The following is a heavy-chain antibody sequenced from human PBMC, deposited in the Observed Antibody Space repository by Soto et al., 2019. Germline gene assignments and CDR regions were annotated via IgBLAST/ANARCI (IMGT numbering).Heavy chain of an antibody. CDR1: GFTFSSFG. J-gene: IGHJ6*02. CDR3: AKEVATIYYGMDV. V-gene: IGHV3-30*18. Sequence: QVQLVESGGGVVQPGRSLRLSCAASGFTFSSFGMHWVRQAPGKGLEWVAVISYDGSNKYYADSVKGRFTISRDNSKNTLYLQMNSLRAEDTAVYYCAKEVATIYYGMDVWGQGTTVTVSS. CDR2: ISYDGSNK. D-gene: IGHD5-12*01.